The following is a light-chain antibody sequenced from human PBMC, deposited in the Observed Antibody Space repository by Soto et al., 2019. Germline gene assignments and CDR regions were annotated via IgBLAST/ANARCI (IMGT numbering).Light chain of an antibody. CDR2: GAS. Sequence: EIVMTQSPATLSVSPGERATLSCRASQSVSSNLAWYQQKPGQAPRLLIYGASTKATGIPARFSGSGSGTEFTLTISSLRSEVFAVYYCQQYNNWPPLTVGGGTKVEIK. CDR1: QSVSSN. V-gene: IGKV3-15*01. CDR3: QQYNNWPPLT. J-gene: IGKJ4*01.